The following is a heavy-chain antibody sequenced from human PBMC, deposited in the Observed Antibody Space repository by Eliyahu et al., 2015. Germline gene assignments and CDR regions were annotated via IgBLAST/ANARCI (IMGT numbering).Heavy chain of an antibody. Sequence: EVXLLESGGGLVQPGGSLRLSCPASGXPFGSXAMRWVRQAPGKGLEWVSAISGSGGSTYYADSVKGRFTISRDNSKNTLYLQMNSLRAEDTAVYYCAKDTMVRGVTLFDYWGQGTLVTVSS. V-gene: IGHV3-23*01. CDR3: AKDTMVRGVTLFDY. CDR2: ISGSGGST. CDR1: GXPFGSXA. J-gene: IGHJ4*02. D-gene: IGHD3-10*01.